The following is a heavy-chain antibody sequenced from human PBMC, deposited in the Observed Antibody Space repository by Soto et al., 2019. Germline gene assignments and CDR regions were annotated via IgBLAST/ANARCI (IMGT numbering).Heavy chain of an antibody. V-gene: IGHV2-70*01. D-gene: IGHD6-6*01. CDR1: GFSLSTSGMC. CDR3: AWIQYSRSDNNWFDL. J-gene: IGHJ5*02. Sequence: SGPTLVNPTQTLTLTCTFSGFSLSTSGMCVSWIRQPPGKALEWLALIDWDDDKYYSTSLKTRLTISKDTSKNQVVLTMTNMDPADTATYYCAWIQYSRSDNNWFDLWGQGTLVTVSS. CDR2: IDWDDDK.